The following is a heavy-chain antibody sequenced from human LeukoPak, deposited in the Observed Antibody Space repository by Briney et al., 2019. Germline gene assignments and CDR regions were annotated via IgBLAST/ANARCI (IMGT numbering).Heavy chain of an antibody. CDR1: GYTFTSYD. Sequence: ASVKVSCKASGYTFTSYDVNWVRQATGQGLEWMGWMNPNSGNTGYAQKFQGRVTMTRNTSISTAYMELSSLRSEDTAVYYCARVHPGIQLWPRIDYWGQGTLVTVSS. CDR2: MNPNSGNT. V-gene: IGHV1-8*01. CDR3: ARVHPGIQLWPRIDY. D-gene: IGHD5-18*01. J-gene: IGHJ4*02.